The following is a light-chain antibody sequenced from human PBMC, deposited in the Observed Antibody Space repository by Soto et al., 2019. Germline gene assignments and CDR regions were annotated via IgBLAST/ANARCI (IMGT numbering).Light chain of an antibody. V-gene: IGKV1-5*01. CDR3: QQYNSYALT. CDR2: DAS. CDR1: QSISSW. J-gene: IGKJ4*01. Sequence: DIQMTQSPSTLSASVGDRVTITCRASQSISSWSAWYQQKPGKAPKLLIYDASSLESGVPSRFSGRRYGTEFTLTISSLQPDDFATYYCQQYNSYALTFGGETKVEIK.